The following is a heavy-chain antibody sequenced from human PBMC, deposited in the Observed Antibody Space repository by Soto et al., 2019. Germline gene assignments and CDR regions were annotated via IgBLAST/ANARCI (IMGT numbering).Heavy chain of an antibody. Sequence: ASVKVSCKASGYTFTSYYLHWVRQAPGQGLEWLGIINPSGGSTNYAQKFQGRVTITADKSTSTAYMELSSLRSEDTAVYYCASSYCSSTSCYGYYYYYMDVWGKGTTVTVSS. V-gene: IGHV1-46*01. J-gene: IGHJ6*03. D-gene: IGHD2-2*01. CDR2: INPSGGST. CDR3: ASSYCSSTSCYGYYYYYMDV. CDR1: GYTFTSYY.